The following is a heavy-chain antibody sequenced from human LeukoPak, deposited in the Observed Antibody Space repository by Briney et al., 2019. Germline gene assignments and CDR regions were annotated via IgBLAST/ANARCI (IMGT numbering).Heavy chain of an antibody. CDR1: GGSISSGGYS. J-gene: IGHJ4*02. V-gene: IGHV4-30-2*01. CDR2: IYHSGST. Sequence: SQTLSLTCAVSGGSISSGGYSWSWIRQPPGKGLEWIGYIYHSGSTYYNPSLKSRVTISVDRSKNQFSLKLSSVTAADTAVYYCARVGRGGSYLHWGQGTLVTVSS. CDR3: ARVGRGGSYLH. D-gene: IGHD1-26*01.